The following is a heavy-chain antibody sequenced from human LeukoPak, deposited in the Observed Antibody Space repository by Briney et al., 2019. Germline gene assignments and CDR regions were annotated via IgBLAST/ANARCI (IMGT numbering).Heavy chain of an antibody. V-gene: IGHV1-18*04. CDR3: AAYGSSTSCDNRGGYYYYYGMDV. J-gene: IGHJ6*02. CDR1: GYTFTSYD. Sequence: ASVKVSCKASGYTFTSYDISWVRQAPGQGLEWMGWISPYNGNTNYAQKLQGRVTMTTDKSTSTAYMELSSLRSEDTAVYYCAAYGSSTSCDNRGGYYYYYGMDVWGQGTTVTVSS. CDR2: ISPYNGNT. D-gene: IGHD2-2*01.